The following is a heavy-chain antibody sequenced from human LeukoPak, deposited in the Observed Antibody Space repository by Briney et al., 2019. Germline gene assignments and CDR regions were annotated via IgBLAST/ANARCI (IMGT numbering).Heavy chain of an antibody. CDR3: ARDLGYYYDSSGYPPCDY. J-gene: IGHJ4*02. Sequence: GASVKVSCKASGYTFTSYGISWVRQAPGQGLEWMGWISAYNGNTNYAQKLQGRVTMTTDTSTSTAYMELRSLRSDDTAVYYCARDLGYYYDSSGYPPCDYWGQGTLVTVSS. CDR1: GYTFTSYG. D-gene: IGHD3-22*01. V-gene: IGHV1-18*01. CDR2: ISAYNGNT.